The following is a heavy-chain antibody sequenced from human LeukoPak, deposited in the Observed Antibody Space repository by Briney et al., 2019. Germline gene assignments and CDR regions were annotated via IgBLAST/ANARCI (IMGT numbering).Heavy chain of an antibody. V-gene: IGHV3-23*01. J-gene: IGHJ4*02. CDR1: GFTFSSYA. CDR2: ISGSGGST. D-gene: IGHD4-17*01. Sequence: GGSLRLSCEASGFTFSSYAMSWVRQAPGKGLEWVSAISGSGGSTYYADSVKGRFTISRDNSKNTLYLQMNSLRAEDTAVYYCARTVYGDYYFDYWGQGTLVTVSS. CDR3: ARTVYGDYYFDY.